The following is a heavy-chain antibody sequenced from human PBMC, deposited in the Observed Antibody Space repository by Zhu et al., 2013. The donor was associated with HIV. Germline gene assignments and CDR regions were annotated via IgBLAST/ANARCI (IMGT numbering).Heavy chain of an antibody. CDR3: ARRPPRTTQSFHFDY. J-gene: IGHJ4*02. V-gene: IGHV1-2*02. CDR1: GYTFTDFY. CDR2: VNPKTGGT. Sequence: QVQLVQFGAAVKKPGASVKVSCKASGYTFTDFYIHWVRQAPGQGPEWLGWVNPKTGGTLYAQNFQDRVTLNRDTATHTTYMELRSLTSDDTAVYYCARRPPRTTQSFHFDYWGQGTLITVSS. D-gene: IGHD1-7*01.